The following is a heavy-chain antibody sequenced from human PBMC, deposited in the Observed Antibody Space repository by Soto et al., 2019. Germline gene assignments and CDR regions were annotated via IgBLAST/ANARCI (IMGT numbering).Heavy chain of an antibody. CDR2: IHYGGTT. V-gene: IGHV4-59*02. CDR3: TRHAVIPKFQYGLDL. D-gene: IGHD2-2*01. Sequence: SETLSLTCTVSGGSVSGYYWNWVRQPPGKGLEWLGYIHYGGTTMYNPSVKSRVTIAVDTPRNQFSLRLYSLTAADTAVYYCTRHAVIPKFQYGLDLWGQGITVTVSS. CDR1: GGSVSGYY. J-gene: IGHJ6*02.